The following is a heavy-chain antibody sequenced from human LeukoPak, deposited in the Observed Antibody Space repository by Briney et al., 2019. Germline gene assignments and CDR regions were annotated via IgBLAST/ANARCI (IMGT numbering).Heavy chain of an antibody. Sequence: PGGSLRLSCAASGFTFSSYAMAWVRQAPGKGLEWVSAISGSGDSTYYADTVKGRFSISRDNSKNTLYLQMNSLRAEDTAVYYCAKGSHSVGSGTYVFDYWGQGTLVTVSS. CDR2: ISGSGDST. J-gene: IGHJ4*02. D-gene: IGHD3-10*01. CDR1: GFTFSSYA. V-gene: IGHV3-23*01. CDR3: AKGSHSVGSGTYVFDY.